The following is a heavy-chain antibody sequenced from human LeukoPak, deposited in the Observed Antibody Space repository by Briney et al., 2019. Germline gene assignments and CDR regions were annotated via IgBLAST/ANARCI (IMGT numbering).Heavy chain of an antibody. D-gene: IGHD6-19*01. CDR3: ARVDSSGWGIFDY. Sequence: SETLSLTSTVSGGSISSYYWSWVRQPPGKGLEWVGYIYYSGRTNYNPSLKSRVTISVDTSKNQYSLKLSSVTAADTAVYYCARVDSSGWGIFDYWGQGTLVTVSS. V-gene: IGHV4-59*01. CDR2: IYYSGRT. J-gene: IGHJ4*02. CDR1: GGSISSYY.